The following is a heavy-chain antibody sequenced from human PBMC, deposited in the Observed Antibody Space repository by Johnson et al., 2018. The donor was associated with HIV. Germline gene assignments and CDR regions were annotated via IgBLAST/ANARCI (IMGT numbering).Heavy chain of an antibody. CDR1: GFTFSSYG. CDR3: ARGEDGVDAFDI. J-gene: IGHJ3*02. V-gene: IGHV3-30*03. D-gene: IGHD4-17*01. CDR2: ISYDGSNK. Sequence: VQLVESGGGVVQPGRSLRLSCAASGFTFSSYGMHWVRQAPGKGLEWVAVISYDGSNKYYADSVKGRFTISRDNSKNTLYLQMNSLRAEDTAVYYCARGEDGVDAFDIWGQGTMVTVSS.